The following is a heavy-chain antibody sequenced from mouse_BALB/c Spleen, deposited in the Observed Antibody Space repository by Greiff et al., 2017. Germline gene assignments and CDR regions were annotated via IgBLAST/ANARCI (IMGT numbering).Heavy chain of an antibody. J-gene: IGHJ3*01. D-gene: IGHD2-4*01. CDR3: ARGTMITTFSFAY. V-gene: IGHV3-6*02. Sequence: EVKLMESGPGLVKPSQSLSLTCSVTGYSITSGYYWNWIRQFPGNKLEWMGYISYDGSNNYNPSLKNRISITRDTSKNQFFLKLNSVTTEDTATYYCARGTMITTFSFAYWGQGTLVTVSA. CDR2: ISYDGSN. CDR1: GYSITSGYY.